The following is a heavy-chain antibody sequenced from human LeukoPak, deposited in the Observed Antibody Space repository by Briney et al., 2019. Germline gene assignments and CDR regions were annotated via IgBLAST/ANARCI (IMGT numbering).Heavy chain of an antibody. V-gene: IGHV3-11*01. CDR2: ISSSGSTI. Sequence: AGGSLRLSCAASGFTFSDYYMSWIRQAPGKGLEWVSYISSSGSTIYYADSVKGRFTISRDNAKNSLYLQMNSLRAEDTAVYYCARGEMTIVDRDYFDYWGQGTLVTVSS. CDR1: GFTFSDYY. CDR3: ARGEMTIVDRDYFDY. D-gene: IGHD3-22*01. J-gene: IGHJ4*02.